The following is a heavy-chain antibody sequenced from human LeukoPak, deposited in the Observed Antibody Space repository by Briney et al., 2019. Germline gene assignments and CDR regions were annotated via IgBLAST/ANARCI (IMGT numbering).Heavy chain of an antibody. J-gene: IGHJ4*02. Sequence: GGSLRLSGAASGFTLSSYEMNWVRQAPGKGLEWVSYISSRGSTTNYADSVKGRFTISRDNAKHSLYLQMNSLSTEDTAVYYCARDPSSDYWGQGTLVTVSS. CDR3: ARDPSSDY. CDR1: GFTLSSYE. D-gene: IGHD6-6*01. CDR2: ISSRGSTT. V-gene: IGHV3-48*03.